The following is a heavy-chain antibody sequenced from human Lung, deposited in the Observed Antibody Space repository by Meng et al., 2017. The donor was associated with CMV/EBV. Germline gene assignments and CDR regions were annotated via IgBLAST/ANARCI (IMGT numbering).Heavy chain of an antibody. Sequence: SXTLSLXCTVSGGSISSNAYYWVWIRQPPGQGLEWIASIYFLRCYYYNPSLKRRVTISVDTSKNQFSLKLNSVTAAATAVYYCSRDPRLNGMDVWGQGTTVTVSS. CDR2: IYFLRCY. D-gene: IGHD1-1*01. CDR3: SRDPRLNGMDV. V-gene: IGHV4-39*07. CDR1: GGSISSNAYY. J-gene: IGHJ6*02.